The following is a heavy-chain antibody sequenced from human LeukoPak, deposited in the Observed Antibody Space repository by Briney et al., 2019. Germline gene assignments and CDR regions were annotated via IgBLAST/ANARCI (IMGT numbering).Heavy chain of an antibody. V-gene: IGHV3-48*03. CDR3: ARGGSSWDFHCYYYMDV. J-gene: IGHJ6*03. D-gene: IGHD6-13*01. CDR1: GFTFSSYE. Sequence: GGSLRLSCAASGFTFSSYEMNWVRQAPGKGLEWVSYISSSGSTIYYADSVKGRFTISRDNAKNSLYLQMNSLRAEDTAVYYCARGGSSWDFHCYYYMDVWGKGTTVTVSS. CDR2: ISSSGSTI.